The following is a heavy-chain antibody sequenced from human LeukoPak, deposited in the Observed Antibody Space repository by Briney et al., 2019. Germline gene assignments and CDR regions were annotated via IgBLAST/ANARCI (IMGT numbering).Heavy chain of an antibody. CDR1: GGSISSYY. Sequence: PSETLSLTCTVSGGSISSYYWSWIRQPPGKGLEWIGYIYYSGSTNYNPSLKSRVTISVDTSKNQFSLKLSSVTAADTALYYCARGALYSSSWYYYFDYWGQGTLVTVSS. V-gene: IGHV4-59*01. J-gene: IGHJ4*02. CDR3: ARGALYSSSWYYYFDY. CDR2: IYYSGST. D-gene: IGHD6-13*01.